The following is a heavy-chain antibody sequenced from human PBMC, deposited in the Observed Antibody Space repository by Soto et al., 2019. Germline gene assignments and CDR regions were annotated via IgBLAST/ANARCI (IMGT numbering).Heavy chain of an antibody. CDR3: AAYSHKGY. V-gene: IGHV3-66*01. Sequence: EEQLVESGGDLVQPGGSLRLSCAASGFTVSNSYMSWVRQAPGKGLEWVSLIYSGGSTYYADSVKGRFTISRDSSKNKLYLQMNSLRAEETAMYYCAAYSHKGYWGQGTLVTVSS. J-gene: IGHJ4*02. CDR2: IYSGGST. D-gene: IGHD3-16*01. CDR1: GFTVSNSY.